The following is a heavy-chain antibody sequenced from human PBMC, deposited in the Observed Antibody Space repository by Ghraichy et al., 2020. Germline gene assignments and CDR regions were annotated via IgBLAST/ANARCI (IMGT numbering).Heavy chain of an antibody. V-gene: IGHV1-24*01. Sequence: ASVKVSCKVSGYTLTELSMHWVRQAPGKGLEWMGGFDPEDGETIYAQKFQGRVTMTEDTSTDTAYMELSSLRSEDTAVYYCATVGRDYVWGSYRHAGKWFDPWGQGTLVTVSS. CDR1: GYTLTELS. CDR2: FDPEDGET. CDR3: ATVGRDYVWGSYRHAGKWFDP. D-gene: IGHD3-16*02. J-gene: IGHJ5*02.